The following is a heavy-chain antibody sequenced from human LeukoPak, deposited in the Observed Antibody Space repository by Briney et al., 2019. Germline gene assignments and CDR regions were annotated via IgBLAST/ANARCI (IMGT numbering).Heavy chain of an antibody. D-gene: IGHD3-22*01. CDR2: ISSSSSTI. Sequence: GGSLRLSCAASGFTFSSYSMNWVRQAPGKGLEWVSYISSSSSTIYYADSVKGRFTISRDNAKNSLYLQMNSLRAEDTAVCYCARGLRFRLWDSSDYYPYWGQGTLVTVSS. V-gene: IGHV3-48*01. CDR3: ARGLRFRLWDSSDYYPY. CDR1: GFTFSSYS. J-gene: IGHJ4*02.